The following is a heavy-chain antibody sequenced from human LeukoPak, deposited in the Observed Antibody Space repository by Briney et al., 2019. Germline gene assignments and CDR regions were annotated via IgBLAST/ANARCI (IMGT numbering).Heavy chain of an antibody. Sequence: SETLSLTCTVSGYSISSGYYWGWIRQPPGEGLEWIGSIYHSGSTYYNPSLKSRVTISVDTSKNQFSLKLSSVTAADTAVYYCAMYSGSYNFDYWGQGTLVTVSS. CDR3: AMYSGSYNFDY. D-gene: IGHD1-26*01. V-gene: IGHV4-38-2*02. CDR1: GYSISSGYY. CDR2: IYHSGST. J-gene: IGHJ4*02.